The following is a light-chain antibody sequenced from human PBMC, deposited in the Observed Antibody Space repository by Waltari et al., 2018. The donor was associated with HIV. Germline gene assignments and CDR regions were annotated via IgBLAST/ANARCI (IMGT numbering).Light chain of an antibody. CDR2: LNSDGSH. V-gene: IGLV4-69*01. CDR3: QTWGTGSVV. Sequence: QLALTQSPSASASLGASVKLTCTLSSGYTNYAIAWHQQQPAKGPRYLMKLNSDGSHSKGDGIPDRFSGSSSGAGRYLTISSLQSEDEADYYCQTWGTGSVVFGGGTNLTVL. CDR1: SGYTNYA. J-gene: IGLJ2*01.